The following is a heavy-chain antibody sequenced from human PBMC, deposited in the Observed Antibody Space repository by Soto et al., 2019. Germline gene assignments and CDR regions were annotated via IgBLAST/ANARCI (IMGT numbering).Heavy chain of an antibody. CDR2: IYATGTT. CDR1: GASISGFY. Sequence: SETLSLTCTVSGASISGFYWSWIRKSAGKGLEWIGCIYATGTTDYNPSLKSRVMMSVDTSKKQFSLKLRSVTAADTAVYYCVRDGTKTLRDWFDPWGQGISVTVSS. CDR3: VRDGTKTLRDWFDP. V-gene: IGHV4-4*07. J-gene: IGHJ5*02. D-gene: IGHD1-1*01.